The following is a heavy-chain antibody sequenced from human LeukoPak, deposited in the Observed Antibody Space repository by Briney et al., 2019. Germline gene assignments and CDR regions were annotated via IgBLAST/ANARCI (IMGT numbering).Heavy chain of an antibody. CDR1: GFTFSSYW. J-gene: IGHJ4*02. Sequence: GGSLRLSCAASGFTFSSYWMHWVRQAPGKGLVCVSRINSDGSNTIYPDSVKGRFTISRDNAKNTLYRQMNSLRAEDTAVNYWARRDCSGGSCYLACWGQGTLVTASS. CDR2: INSDGSNT. CDR3: ARRDCSGGSCYLAC. V-gene: IGHV3-74*01. D-gene: IGHD2-15*01.